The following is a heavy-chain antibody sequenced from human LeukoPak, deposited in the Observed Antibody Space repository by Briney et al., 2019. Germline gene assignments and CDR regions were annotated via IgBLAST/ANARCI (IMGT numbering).Heavy chain of an antibody. CDR3: ARAQVGYNWFDP. CDR2: IYSGGST. Sequence: GGSLRLSCAASGFSVSSNHMSWVRQAPGKGLEWVSVIYSGGSTYYADSVKGRFTISRDNSKNSLYLQMDSLRAEDTAVYYCARAQVGYNWFDPWGQGTLVTVSS. CDR1: GFSVSSNH. J-gene: IGHJ5*02. D-gene: IGHD1-26*01. V-gene: IGHV3-53*01.